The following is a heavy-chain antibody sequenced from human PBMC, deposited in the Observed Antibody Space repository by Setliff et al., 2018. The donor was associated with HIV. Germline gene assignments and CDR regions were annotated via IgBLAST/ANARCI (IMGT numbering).Heavy chain of an antibody. Sequence: GGSLRLSCAASGFTFSTYWMSWVRQDPGKGLEGVANIKQDGSEKYYVDSVKGRFTISRDNAKNSLYLQMNSLRAEDTAVYYCARDIWGSSWYSSALNDAFDIWGQGTMVTVSS. D-gene: IGHD6-13*01. CDR1: GFTFSTYW. CDR2: IKQDGSEK. CDR3: ARDIWGSSWYSSALNDAFDI. V-gene: IGHV3-7*01. J-gene: IGHJ3*02.